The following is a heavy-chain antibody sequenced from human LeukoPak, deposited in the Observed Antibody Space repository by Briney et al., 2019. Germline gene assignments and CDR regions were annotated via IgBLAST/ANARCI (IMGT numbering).Heavy chain of an antibody. CDR3: TKFFLGRRDYVWESYRYLAFDI. D-gene: IGHD3-16*02. CDR1: GFTLTDAW. J-gene: IGHJ3*02. V-gene: IGHV3-15*01. Sequence: PGGSRRLSCAASGFTLTDAWASWVRQPPGKGLEWVGHLKSKTDGGTTDYAAPVKGRFTISRDGSKNTLYLQMNSLKTEDTAVYYCTKFFLGRRDYVWESYRYLAFDIWGHGTMVTVSS. CDR2: LKSKTDGGTT.